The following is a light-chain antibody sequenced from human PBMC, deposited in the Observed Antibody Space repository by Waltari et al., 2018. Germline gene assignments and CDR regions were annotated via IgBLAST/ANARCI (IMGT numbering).Light chain of an antibody. CDR3: ATWDDSLNGFYV. V-gene: IGLV1-44*01. CDR2: SNS. CDR1: ISNIGGNA. Sequence: QSVLTQPPSASGTPGQMVTISCSGSISNIGGNAVNWYQHLPGTAPKLLIYSNSQRPSGVPDRFSGSTSGTSASLAISELQSGDEADYYCATWDDSLNGFYVFGTGTKVTVL. J-gene: IGLJ1*01.